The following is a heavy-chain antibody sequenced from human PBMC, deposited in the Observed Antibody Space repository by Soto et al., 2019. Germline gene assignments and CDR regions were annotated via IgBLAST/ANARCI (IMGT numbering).Heavy chain of an antibody. CDR1: GGSISSSNW. J-gene: IGHJ5*02. Sequence: SETLSLTCAVSGGSISSSNWWSWVRQPPGKGLEWIGEIYHSGSTNYNPSLKSRVTISVDKSKNQFSLKLSSVTAADTAVYYCARVKTTVSNNWFDPWGQGTLVTVSS. V-gene: IGHV4-4*02. D-gene: IGHD4-17*01. CDR2: IYHSGST. CDR3: ARVKTTVSNNWFDP.